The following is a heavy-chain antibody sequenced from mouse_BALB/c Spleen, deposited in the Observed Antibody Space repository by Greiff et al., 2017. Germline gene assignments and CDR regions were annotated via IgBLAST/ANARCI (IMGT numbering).Heavy chain of an antibody. V-gene: IGHV5-6-5*01. CDR3: ARGPLYGSRGAMDY. J-gene: IGHJ4*01. Sequence: EVQRVESGGGLVKPGGSLKLSCAASGFTFSSYAMSWVRQTPEKRLEWVASISSGGSTYYPDSVKGRFTISRDNARNILYLQMSSLRSEDTAMYYCARGPLYGSRGAMDYWGQGTSVTVSS. D-gene: IGHD1-1*01. CDR2: ISSGGST. CDR1: GFTFSSYA.